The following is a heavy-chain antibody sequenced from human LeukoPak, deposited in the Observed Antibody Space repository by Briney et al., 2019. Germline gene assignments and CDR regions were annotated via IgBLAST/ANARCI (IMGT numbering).Heavy chain of an antibody. CDR3: ARHYLCSGRSCYSLGFDP. CDR2: IYYSGST. D-gene: IGHD2-15*01. J-gene: IGHJ5*02. Sequence: PSETLSLTCTVSGGSISSSSYYWGWIRQPPGKGLEWIGSIYYSGSTYYNPSLKSRVTISVDTSKNQFSLKLSSVTAADTAVYYCARHYLCSGRSCYSLGFDPWGQGTLVTVSS. V-gene: IGHV4-39*01. CDR1: GGSISSSSYY.